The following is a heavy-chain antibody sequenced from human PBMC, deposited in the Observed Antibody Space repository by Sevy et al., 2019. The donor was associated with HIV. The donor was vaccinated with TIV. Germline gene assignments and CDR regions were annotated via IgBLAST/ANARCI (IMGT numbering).Heavy chain of an antibody. CDR1: GFSFSTYI. Sequence: GGSLRLSCTASGFSFSTYIMHWVRQAPGKGLERVAAISYSRSCIYYADSMKGGFTISEDNANNLLFLQMNGLRAEDTAVYYCARAYGSGCWEAFDVWGQGTMVTVSS. J-gene: IGHJ3*01. V-gene: IGHV3-21*01. D-gene: IGHD3-10*01. CDR3: ARAYGSGCWEAFDV. CDR2: ISYSRSCI.